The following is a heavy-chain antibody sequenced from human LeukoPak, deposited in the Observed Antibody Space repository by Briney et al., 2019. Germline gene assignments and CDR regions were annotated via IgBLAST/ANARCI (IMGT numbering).Heavy chain of an antibody. D-gene: IGHD3-22*01. CDR2: ISSSGSTI. V-gene: IGHV3-11*04. Sequence: SGGSLRLSCAASGFTFSYAYMSWVRQAPGKGLEWVSYISSSGSTIYYADSVKGRFTISRDNAKNSLYLQMNSLRAEDTAVYYCARGGPYYYDSSGYYPFDYWGQGTLVTVSS. J-gene: IGHJ4*02. CDR3: ARGGPYYYDSSGYYPFDY. CDR1: GFTFSYAY.